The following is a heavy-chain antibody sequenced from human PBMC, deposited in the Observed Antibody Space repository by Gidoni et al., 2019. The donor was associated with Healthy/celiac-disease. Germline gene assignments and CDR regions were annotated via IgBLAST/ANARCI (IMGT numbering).Heavy chain of an antibody. D-gene: IGHD5-18*01. CDR2: ISSNGGST. Sequence: EVQLVESGGGLVQPGGSLRLSCSASGFTFRSYAMHWVRQAPGKGLEYVSAISSNGGSTYYADSVKGRFTISRDNSKNTLYLQMSSLRAEDTAVYYCVKGTTAMVGYYFDYWGQGTLVTVSS. V-gene: IGHV3-64D*06. CDR3: VKGTTAMVGYYFDY. J-gene: IGHJ4*02. CDR1: GFTFRSYA.